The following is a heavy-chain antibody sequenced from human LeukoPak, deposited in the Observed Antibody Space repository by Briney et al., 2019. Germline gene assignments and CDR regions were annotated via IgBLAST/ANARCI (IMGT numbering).Heavy chain of an antibody. CDR1: GFTFSSYA. Sequence: GGSLRLSCAASGFTFSSYAMSWVRQAPGEGLEWVSAISGSGGSTYYADSVKGRFTISRDNSKNTLYLQMNSLRAEDTAVYYCAKDPRGYSGYDPVDYWGQGTLVTVSS. CDR3: AKDPRGYSGYDPVDY. J-gene: IGHJ4*02. D-gene: IGHD5-12*01. CDR2: ISGSGGST. V-gene: IGHV3-23*01.